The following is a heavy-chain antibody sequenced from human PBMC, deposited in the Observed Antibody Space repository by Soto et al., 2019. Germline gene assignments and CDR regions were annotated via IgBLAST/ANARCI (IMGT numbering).Heavy chain of an antibody. CDR2: IIPIFPTA. J-gene: IGHJ6*01. D-gene: IGHD3-3*01. CDR3: SIRTSVFGVVAMGGLDV. Sequence: QVQLVQSGAELKKPGSSVRVSCQASGGTFSSYSVNWVRQAPGQGLEWMGGIIPIFPTADHAQRFQGRVTITADKSTNTAYMELSSLRSGDTAVYYWSIRTSVFGVVAMGGLDVWGQGTTVTVSS. CDR1: GGTFSSYS. V-gene: IGHV1-69*14.